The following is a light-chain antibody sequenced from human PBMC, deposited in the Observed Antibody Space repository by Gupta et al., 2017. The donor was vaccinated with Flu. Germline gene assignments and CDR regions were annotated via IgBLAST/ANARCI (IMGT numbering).Light chain of an antibody. Sequence: DLRMTQSPSTLSASIADTVTISVRASQNIDGWLAWYQLKPGKAPKLLIYKASSMENGVPSRLRGSGSGTICTLTITGLQRDDSATYFCQQYLSYRTFGQGTKVEIK. V-gene: IGKV1-5*03. CDR2: KAS. CDR1: QNIDGW. CDR3: QQYLSYRT. J-gene: IGKJ1*01.